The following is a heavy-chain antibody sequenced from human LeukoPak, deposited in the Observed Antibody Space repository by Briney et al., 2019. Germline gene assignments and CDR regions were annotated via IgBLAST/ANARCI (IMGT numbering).Heavy chain of an antibody. V-gene: IGHV4-59*01. CDR1: GGSIRSYY. CDR3: ARGRNDNGGMFFDS. D-gene: IGHD4-23*01. CDR2: ISYSGYT. Sequence: SETLSLTCTVSGGSIRSYYWSWIRRAPGKGLEWIGFISYSGYTSYSPSLKSRVAISVDTSKSQFSLRLSSLTAADTAIYYCARGRNDNGGMFFDSWAQGTLVTVSS. J-gene: IGHJ4*02.